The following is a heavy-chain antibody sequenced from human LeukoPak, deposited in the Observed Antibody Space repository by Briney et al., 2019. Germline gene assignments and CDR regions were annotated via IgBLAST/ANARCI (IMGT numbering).Heavy chain of an antibody. J-gene: IGHJ6*03. CDR2: ISAYNGNT. V-gene: IGHV1-18*01. D-gene: IGHD2-15*01. CDR3: ARVVAGWTDYYYYMDV. Sequence: GASVKVSCKASGYTFTSYGISWVRQAPGQGLEWMGWISAYNGNTNYAQKLQGRVTMTTDTSTSTAYMELRGLRSDDTAVYYCARVVAGWTDYYYYMDVWGKGTTVTISS. CDR1: GYTFTSYG.